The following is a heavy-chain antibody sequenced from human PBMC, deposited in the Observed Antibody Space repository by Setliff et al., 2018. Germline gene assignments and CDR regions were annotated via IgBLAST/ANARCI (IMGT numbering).Heavy chain of an antibody. Sequence: SVKVSCKASGGTFSSYAISWVRQAPGQGLEWMGGIIPILGTANYAQKFQGRVTITADESTSTAYMELSSLRSEDTAVYYCAREEMATSYYYMDVWGKGTTVTVS. CDR2: IIPILGTA. CDR3: AREEMATSYYYMDV. CDR1: GGTFSSYA. J-gene: IGHJ6*03. V-gene: IGHV1-69*13. D-gene: IGHD5-12*01.